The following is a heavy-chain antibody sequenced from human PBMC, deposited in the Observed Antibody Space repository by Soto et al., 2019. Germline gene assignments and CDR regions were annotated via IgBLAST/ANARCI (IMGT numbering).Heavy chain of an antibody. Sequence: SVKGSCKASGDTFTTYDISWVRQATGHGLEWMGWFNPNSGNIGYAQRFQGRVTMTRDTAIRTAYMEVSSLRSDDTAVYYCARGRASGSYYLLDYWGQGTLVTSPQ. J-gene: IGHJ4*02. V-gene: IGHV1-8*01. D-gene: IGHD3-10*01. CDR2: FNPNSGNI. CDR3: ARGRASGSYYLLDY. CDR1: GDTFTTYD.